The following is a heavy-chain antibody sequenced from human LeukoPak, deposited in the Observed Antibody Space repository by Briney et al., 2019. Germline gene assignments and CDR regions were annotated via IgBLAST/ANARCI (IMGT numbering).Heavy chain of an antibody. J-gene: IGHJ4*02. CDR2: IRYDGSNK. D-gene: IGHD3-10*01. V-gene: IGHV3-30*02. CDR1: GFTFSSYG. CDR3: AKTNMANVLLWFGELLSGDANDY. Sequence: PGGSLRLSCAASGFTFSSYGMHWVRQAPGKGLEWVAFIRYDGSNKYYADSVKGRFTISRDNSKNTLYLQMNSLRAEDTAVYYCAKTNMANVLLWFGELLSGDANDYWGQGTLVTVSS.